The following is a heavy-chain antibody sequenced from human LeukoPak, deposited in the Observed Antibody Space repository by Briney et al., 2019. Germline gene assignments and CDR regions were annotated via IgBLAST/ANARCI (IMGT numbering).Heavy chain of an antibody. CDR1: GGSISSSSYY. D-gene: IGHD3-22*01. CDR3: ARGVPPSYYDSSGVVGDSDY. V-gene: IGHV4-39*07. Sequence: PSETLSLTCTVSGGSISSSSYYWGWIRQPPGKGLERIGSIYYSGSTYYNPSLKSRVTISVDTSKNQFSLKLSSVTAADTAVYYCARGVPPSYYDSSGVVGDSDYWGQGTLVTVSS. J-gene: IGHJ4*02. CDR2: IYYSGST.